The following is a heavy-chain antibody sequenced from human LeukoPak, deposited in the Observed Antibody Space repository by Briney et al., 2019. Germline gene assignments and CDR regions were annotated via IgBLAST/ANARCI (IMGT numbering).Heavy chain of an antibody. D-gene: IGHD2-2*01. Sequence: GASVKVSCKASGYTFTSYDINWVRQATGQGLEWMGWMNPDSGNTCYAQKFQGRVTMTRNASISTAYMELSSLRSEDTAMYYCARGLHCSKANCRRGEWFDPWGQGTLVTVSS. V-gene: IGHV1-8*01. J-gene: IGHJ5*02. CDR2: MNPDSGNT. CDR3: ARGLHCSKANCRRGEWFDP. CDR1: GYTFTSYD.